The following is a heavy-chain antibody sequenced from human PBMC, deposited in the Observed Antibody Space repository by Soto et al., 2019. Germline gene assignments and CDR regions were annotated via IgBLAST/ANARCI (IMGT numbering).Heavy chain of an antibody. CDR1: GFTFTSYS. CDR3: ASSTGTTFLT. CDR2: ISGSSSYI. J-gene: IGHJ5*02. V-gene: IGHV3-21*01. Sequence: PGGSLRLSCAASGFTFTSYSMNWVRQAPGKGLEWVSSISGSSSYIYYADSVKGRFTISRDNAKNSLYLQMNSLRAEDTAVYYCASSTGTTFLTWGQGTLVTVSS. D-gene: IGHD1-1*01.